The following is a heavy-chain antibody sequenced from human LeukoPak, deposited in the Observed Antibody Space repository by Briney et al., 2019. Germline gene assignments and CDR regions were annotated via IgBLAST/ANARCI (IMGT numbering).Heavy chain of an antibody. CDR1: GGSISSSNYY. CDR2: IYFSGTT. Sequence: PSETLSLTCTVSGGSISSSNYYWGWLRQPSGKGLEWIGSIYFSGTTYYNPSLKSRVTISVDTSKNQFSLKLSSVTAADTAVYYCARANGGPYYYGSGSYRKLYFDYWGQGTLVTVSS. V-gene: IGHV4-39*07. D-gene: IGHD3-10*01. CDR3: ARANGGPYYYGSGSYRKLYFDY. J-gene: IGHJ4*02.